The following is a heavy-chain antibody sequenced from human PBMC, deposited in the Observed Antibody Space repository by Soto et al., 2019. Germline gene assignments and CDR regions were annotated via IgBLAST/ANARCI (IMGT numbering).Heavy chain of an antibody. CDR2: IGTAGDT. CDR3: ERGRVTNWKLAY. Sequence: GGSLRLSCAASGFTFSSYDMHWVRQATGKGLEWVSAIGTAGDTYYPGSVKGRFTISRENAKNSLYLQMNSLRAEDTALYSFERGRVTNWKLAYWGKGTLVTVSS. D-gene: IGHD1-20*01. J-gene: IGHJ4*02. CDR1: GFTFSSYD. V-gene: IGHV3-13*01.